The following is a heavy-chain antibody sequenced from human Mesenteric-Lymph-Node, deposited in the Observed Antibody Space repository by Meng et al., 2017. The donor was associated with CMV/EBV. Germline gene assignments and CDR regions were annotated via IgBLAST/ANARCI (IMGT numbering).Heavy chain of an antibody. CDR3: ARDGRDSSPDY. V-gene: IGHV3-11*04. CDR2: ISSSGSSI. J-gene: IGHJ4*02. Sequence: GESLKISCVASGFTLSNYAMSWVRQAPGKGLEWISYISSSGSSIYYADSVKGRFTISRDNAKNSLYLQMNSLRAEDTAVYRCARDGRDSSPDYWGQGTLVTVSS. CDR1: GFTLSNYA. D-gene: IGHD4-11*01.